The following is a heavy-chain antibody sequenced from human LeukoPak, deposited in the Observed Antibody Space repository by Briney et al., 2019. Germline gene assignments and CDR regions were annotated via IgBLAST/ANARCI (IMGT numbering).Heavy chain of an antibody. CDR2: IYSGGST. V-gene: IGHV3-53*04. J-gene: IGHJ4*02. CDR3: ARGLDY. Sequence: GGSLRLSCAASGFTFSSYSMNWVRQAPGRGLEWVSVIYSGGSTYYADSVKGRFTISRHNSKNTLYLQMNSLRAEDTAVYYCARGLDYWGQGTLVTVSS. CDR1: GFTFSSYS.